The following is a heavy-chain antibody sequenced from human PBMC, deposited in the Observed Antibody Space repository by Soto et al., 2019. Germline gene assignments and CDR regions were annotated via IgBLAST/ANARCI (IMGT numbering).Heavy chain of an antibody. V-gene: IGHV3-30-3*01. Sequence: PGGSLRLSCAASGFTFSSYAMHWVRQAPGKGLEWVAVISYDGSNKYYADSVKGRFTISRDNSKNTLYLQMNSLRAEDTAVCYCARDGGITIFGVVTHYYYGMDVWGQGTTVTVSS. J-gene: IGHJ6*02. CDR3: ARDGGITIFGVVTHYYYGMDV. D-gene: IGHD3-3*01. CDR1: GFTFSSYA. CDR2: ISYDGSNK.